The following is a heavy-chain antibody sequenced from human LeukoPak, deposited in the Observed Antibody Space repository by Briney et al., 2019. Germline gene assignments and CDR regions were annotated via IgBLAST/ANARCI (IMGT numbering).Heavy chain of an antibody. Sequence: PSETLSLTCAVYGGSFSGYYWSWIRQPPGKGLEWIGEINHSGSTNYNPSLKSRVTISVDTSKNQFSLKLSSVTAADTAVYYCARLGYSYGLFDYWGQGTLVTVSS. V-gene: IGHV4-34*01. CDR3: ARLGYSYGLFDY. J-gene: IGHJ4*02. CDR2: INHSGST. D-gene: IGHD5-18*01. CDR1: GGSFSGYY.